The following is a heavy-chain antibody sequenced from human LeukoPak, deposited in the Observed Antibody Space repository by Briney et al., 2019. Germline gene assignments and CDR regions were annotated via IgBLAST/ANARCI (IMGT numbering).Heavy chain of an antibody. CDR3: AKVDTAMVLYYFDY. D-gene: IGHD5-18*01. V-gene: IGHV3-23*01. CDR1: GFTFSSYA. J-gene: IGHJ4*02. Sequence: GGSLRLSCAASGFTFSSYAMSWVRQAPGKGLEWVSAISGSGGSTYYADSVKGRFTISRDNSKNTLYLQMNSLGAEDTAVYYCAKVDTAMVLYYFDYWGQGTLVTVSS. CDR2: ISGSGGST.